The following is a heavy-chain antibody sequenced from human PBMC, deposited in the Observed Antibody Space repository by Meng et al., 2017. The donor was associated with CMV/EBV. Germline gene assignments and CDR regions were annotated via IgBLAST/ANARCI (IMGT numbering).Heavy chain of an antibody. D-gene: IGHD2-15*01. V-gene: IGHV1-2*02. CDR2: INPNSGGT. CDR3: AILGYCSGGSCWGAFDI. J-gene: IGHJ3*02. CDR1: GYTFTGYY. Sequence: QGQLGQSGAGGKKPGASVKVSCKASGYTFTGYYMHWVRQAPGQGLEWMGWINPNSGGTNYAQKFQGRVTMTRDTSISTAYMELSRLRSDDTAVYYCAILGYCSGGSCWGAFDIWGQGTMVTVSS.